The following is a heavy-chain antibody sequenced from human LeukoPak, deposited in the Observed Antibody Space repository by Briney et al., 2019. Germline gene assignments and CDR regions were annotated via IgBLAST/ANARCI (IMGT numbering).Heavy chain of an antibody. CDR1: GYRFTSYW. J-gene: IGHJ4*02. CDR2: IYPGDAEK. CDR3: ARRGGGGYSYGYDYFDY. D-gene: IGHD5-18*01. V-gene: IGHV5-51*01. Sequence: GESLKISCKGSGYRFTSYWIAWVRQMPGEGLEWMGIIYPGDAEKRYSPSFQGQVTISVDKSITTAYLQWSSLQASDTAIYYCARRGGGGYSYGYDYFDYWGQGTLVTVAS.